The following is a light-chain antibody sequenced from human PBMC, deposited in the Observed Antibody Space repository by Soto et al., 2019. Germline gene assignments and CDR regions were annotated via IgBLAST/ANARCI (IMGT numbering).Light chain of an antibody. CDR3: AAWDDSLSGWA. Sequence: QAVVTQPPSASGTPGQRVTISCSGSSSNIGSNYVYWYQQLPGTAPKLLIYRNNQRPSGVPDRFSGSKSGTSASLAISGLRSEDEADYYCAAWDDSLSGWAFGGGTKLTVL. J-gene: IGLJ3*02. V-gene: IGLV1-47*01. CDR2: RNN. CDR1: SSNIGSNY.